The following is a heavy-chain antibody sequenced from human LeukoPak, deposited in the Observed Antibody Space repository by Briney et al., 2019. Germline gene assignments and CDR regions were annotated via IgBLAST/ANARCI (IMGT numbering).Heavy chain of an antibody. CDR3: ASVLWFGESPGAFGI. V-gene: IGHV4-38-2*02. Sequence: SETLSLTCTVSGYSISGGYYWGWIRQPPGKGLEWIGSISHSGSTYYNPSLKSRVTISVDTSKNQFSLKLSSVTAADTAVYYCASVLWFGESPGAFGIWGQGTMVTVSS. J-gene: IGHJ3*02. CDR1: GYSISGGYY. CDR2: ISHSGST. D-gene: IGHD3-10*01.